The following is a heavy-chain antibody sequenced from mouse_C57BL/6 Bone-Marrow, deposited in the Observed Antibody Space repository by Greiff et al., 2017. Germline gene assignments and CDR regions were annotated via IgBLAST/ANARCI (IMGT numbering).Heavy chain of an antibody. J-gene: IGHJ4*01. CDR3: AKFIYYGYDGVDLEAVDY. V-gene: IGHV1-81*01. CDR1: GYTFTSYG. Sequence: QVQLQQSGAELARPGASVKLSCKASGYTFTSYGISWVKQRPGQGLEWIGEIYPRSGHTYYNEKFKSKATLTADKSSSTAYMELRSLTSEDSAVYFGAKFIYYGYDGVDLEAVDYWGQGTSVTGSS. D-gene: IGHD2-2*01. CDR2: IYPRSGHT.